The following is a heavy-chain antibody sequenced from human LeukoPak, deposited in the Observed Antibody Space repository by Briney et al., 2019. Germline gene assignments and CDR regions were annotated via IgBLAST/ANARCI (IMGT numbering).Heavy chain of an antibody. CDR2: ISGSGGST. CDR1: GFTFSSYA. D-gene: IGHD3-22*01. CDR3: AKKTYYYDSSGYYPFDY. V-gene: IGHV3-23*01. J-gene: IGHJ4*02. Sequence: PGGSLRLSCAASGFTFSSYAMSWVRQAPGKGLEWVSAISGSGGSTYYADSVKGRFTISRDNSKNTLYLQMNSLRAEDTAVYYCAKKTYYYDSSGYYPFDYWGQGTLVTVSS.